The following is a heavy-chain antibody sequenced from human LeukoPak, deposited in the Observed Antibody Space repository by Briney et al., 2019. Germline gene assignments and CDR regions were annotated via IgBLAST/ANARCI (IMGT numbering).Heavy chain of an antibody. CDR3: ARVPVAGSNWFDP. J-gene: IGHJ5*02. Sequence: SVKVSCKASGYTFTSYGISWVRQAPGQGLEWMGGIIPIFGTANYAQKFQGRVTITADESTSTAYMELSSLRSEDTAVYYCARVPVAGSNWFDPWGQGTLVTVSS. V-gene: IGHV1-69*13. CDR2: IIPIFGTA. D-gene: IGHD6-19*01. CDR1: GYTFTSYG.